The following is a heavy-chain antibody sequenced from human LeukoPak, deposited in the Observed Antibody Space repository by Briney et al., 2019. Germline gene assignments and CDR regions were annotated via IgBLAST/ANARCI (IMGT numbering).Heavy chain of an antibody. CDR1: GFTFSSYS. CDR3: ARGMAGPFDY. V-gene: IGHV3-21*01. D-gene: IGHD6-19*01. Sequence: GGTLRLSCAASGFTFSSYSMNWVRQAPGKGLEWVSSISSSSSYIYYADSVKGRFTISSDNAKNSLYLQMNSLRAEDTAVYYCARGMAGPFDYWGQGTLVTVSS. CDR2: ISSSSSYI. J-gene: IGHJ4*02.